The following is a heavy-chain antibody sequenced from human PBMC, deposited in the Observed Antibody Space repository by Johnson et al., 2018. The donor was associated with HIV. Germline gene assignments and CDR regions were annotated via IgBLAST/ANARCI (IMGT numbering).Heavy chain of an antibody. CDR3: AREKYNSSAATDAFDI. J-gene: IGHJ3*02. V-gene: IGHV3-20*04. Sequence: VQLVESGGGLVQPGGSLRLSCAASGFTFDDYGMSWVRQAPGKGLEWVSGISWNSGSIGYADSVKGRFTISRDNAKNALYLQMKSLRAEDTAVYYCAREKYNSSAATDAFDIWGQGTMVTVSS. D-gene: IGHD6-6*01. CDR2: ISWNSGSI. CDR1: GFTFDDYG.